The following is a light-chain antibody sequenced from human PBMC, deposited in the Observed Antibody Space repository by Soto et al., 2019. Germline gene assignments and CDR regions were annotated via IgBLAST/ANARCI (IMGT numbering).Light chain of an antibody. CDR2: GAS. V-gene: IGKV3-15*01. J-gene: IGKJ1*01. CDR3: QQYYSTPQT. Sequence: EIVMTQSPATLSVSPGERATLSCRASQSVSSNLAWYQQKPGQAPRILIYGASTRATGVPARFSGSGSGTEFTLTISSLQSEDVAVYYCQQYYSTPQTFGQGTKVDIK. CDR1: QSVSSN.